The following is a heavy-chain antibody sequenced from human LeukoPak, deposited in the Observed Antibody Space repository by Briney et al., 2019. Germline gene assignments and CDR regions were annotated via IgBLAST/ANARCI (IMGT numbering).Heavy chain of an antibody. Sequence: KTGGSLRLSCAASGATFSSYTMSWVRQAPGKGLEWVGRIKSKTDGETTDYAAPVKGRFTISRDDSKNTPYLQMNSLKTEDTAVYYCGARWFDPWGQGTLVTVSS. V-gene: IGHV3-15*01. CDR3: GARWFDP. CDR2: IKSKTDGETT. D-gene: IGHD1-26*01. J-gene: IGHJ5*02. CDR1: GATFSSYT.